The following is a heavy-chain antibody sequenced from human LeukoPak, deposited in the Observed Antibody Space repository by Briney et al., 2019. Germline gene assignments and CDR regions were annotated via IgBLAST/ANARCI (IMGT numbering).Heavy chain of an antibody. V-gene: IGHV1-8*01. CDR1: GYTFTSYD. CDR3: VRGNSGSYYLY. Sequence: ASVKVSCKASGYTFTSYDINWVRQATGQGLEWMGWMNPNSGNTGFVQKFQGRVILTRDTSINTAYMELSSLRSDDTAVYYCVRGNSGSYYLYWGQGTLVTVSS. D-gene: IGHD1-26*01. J-gene: IGHJ4*02. CDR2: MNPNSGNT.